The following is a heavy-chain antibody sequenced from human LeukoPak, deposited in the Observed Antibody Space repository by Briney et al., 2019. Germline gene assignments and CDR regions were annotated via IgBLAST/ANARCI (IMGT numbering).Heavy chain of an antibody. CDR1: GFTVSSNY. D-gene: IGHD3-22*01. CDR3: ARGDYDSSGYYSGATDY. V-gene: IGHV3-66*01. J-gene: IGHJ4*02. Sequence: GGSLRLSCAASGFTVSSNYMSWVRQAPGKGLEWVSVIYSGGSTYYADSVKGRFTISRDNSKNTLYLQMNSLRAEDTAVYYCARGDYDSSGYYSGATDYWGQGTLVTVSS. CDR2: IYSGGST.